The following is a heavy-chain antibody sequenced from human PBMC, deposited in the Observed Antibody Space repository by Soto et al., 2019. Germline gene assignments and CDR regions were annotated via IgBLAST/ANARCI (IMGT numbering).Heavy chain of an antibody. Sequence: SQTLSLPCAIAGDILSSNSTTWTWIRQTPSRGLERLGRTYYRSKWYNDYAVSVKSRITINPDTSKNQFSLQLNSVTPEDTAVHYCARDWYSSSWYFKSASWFDPWGQGTLVTVSS. CDR1: GDILSSNSTT. CDR3: ARDWYSSSWYFKSASWFDP. J-gene: IGHJ5*02. D-gene: IGHD6-13*01. V-gene: IGHV6-1*01. CDR2: TYYRSKWYN.